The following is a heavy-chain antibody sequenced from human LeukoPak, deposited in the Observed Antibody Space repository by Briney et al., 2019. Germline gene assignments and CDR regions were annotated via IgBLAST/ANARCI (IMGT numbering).Heavy chain of an antibody. CDR2: ISSSGTTI. D-gene: IGHD6-19*01. J-gene: IGHJ4*02. CDR3: ARGPSSGWYGFAY. Sequence: GALRLSCGASGFTFSIYEVSWVRQAPGKGLEWVSYISSSGTTIYYADSVKGRFTISRDNAKNSLYLQMNSLRAEDTAVYYYARGPSSGWYGFAYWGQGTLVTVSS. CDR1: GFTFSIYE. V-gene: IGHV3-48*03.